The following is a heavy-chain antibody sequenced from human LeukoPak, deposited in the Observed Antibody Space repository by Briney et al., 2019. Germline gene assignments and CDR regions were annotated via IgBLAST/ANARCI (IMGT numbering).Heavy chain of an antibody. D-gene: IGHD1/OR15-1a*01. CDR3: ARAGNIRLDY. J-gene: IGHJ4*02. V-gene: IGHV3-53*01. CDR2: ISGGST. CDR1: GFTVSSNY. Sequence: GGSLRLSCAASGFTVSSNYMSWVRQAPGKGLEWVSAISGGSTYYAGSVKGRFTISRDNSKNTLYLQMNSLRAEDTAVYYCARAGNIRLDYWGQGTLVTVSS.